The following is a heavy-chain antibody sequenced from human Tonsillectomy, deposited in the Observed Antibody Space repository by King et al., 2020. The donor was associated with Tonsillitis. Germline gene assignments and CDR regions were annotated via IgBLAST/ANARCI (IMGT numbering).Heavy chain of an antibody. D-gene: IGHD4/OR15-4a*01. J-gene: IGHJ4*02. CDR3: ARGGGAWDDGWDS. CDR1: GFNFSTYG. V-gene: IGHV3-30*03. CDR2: ISFDGNTR. Sequence: VQLVESGGGVVQPGRSLRLSCTPSGFNFSTYGMNWVRQAPGKGPEWVSAISFDGNTRHYADSVKGRFTISKDEPRKKVYLQMNFVRPEDTAVYYCARGGGAWDDGWDSWGQGTLVSVSS.